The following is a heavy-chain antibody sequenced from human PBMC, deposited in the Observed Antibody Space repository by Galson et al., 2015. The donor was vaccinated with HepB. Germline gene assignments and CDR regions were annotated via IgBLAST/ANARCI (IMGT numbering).Heavy chain of an antibody. CDR2: IYWDDDK. CDR1: GFSLSTSGVG. CDR3: SHFRWQDIDWFFDL. D-gene: IGHD2-15*01. V-gene: IGHV2-5*02. Sequence: FSGFSLSTSGVGVGWIRQPPGKALEWLALIYWDDDKRYSPSLRSRLTITKDTFNNKVVLTMTNMDPVDTATYYCSHFRWQDIDWFFDLWGRGTLVTVSS. J-gene: IGHJ2*01.